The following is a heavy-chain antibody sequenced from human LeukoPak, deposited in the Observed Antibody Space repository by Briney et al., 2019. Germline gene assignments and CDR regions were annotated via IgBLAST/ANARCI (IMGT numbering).Heavy chain of an antibody. D-gene: IGHD5-24*01. CDR3: ASHVRIDGYNDY. CDR2: IIPILGTA. J-gene: IGHJ4*02. V-gene: IGHV1-69*08. CDR1: GGTFSSYT. Sequence: SVKVSCKASGGTFSSYTISWVRQAPGQGLEWMGRIIPILGTANYAQKFQGRVTITADESTSTAYMELSSLRSEDTAVYYCASHVRIDGYNDYWGQGTLVTVSS.